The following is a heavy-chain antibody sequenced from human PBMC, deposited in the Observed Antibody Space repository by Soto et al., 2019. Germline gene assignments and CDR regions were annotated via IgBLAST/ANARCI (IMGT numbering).Heavy chain of an antibody. V-gene: IGHV4-61*05. Sequence: AETQSLTCPASDASITYTNNHYRSWLRLPPGKGLEWIGYISDIAYTSYNPSLKGRVSISVDTSKNQFSLTLTSVTAADTAVYYCARQGFGVLHGLVDVWGQGTTVS. CDR1: DASITYTNNHY. D-gene: IGHD3-10*01. CDR2: ISDIAYT. J-gene: IGHJ6*02. CDR3: ARQGFGVLHGLVDV.